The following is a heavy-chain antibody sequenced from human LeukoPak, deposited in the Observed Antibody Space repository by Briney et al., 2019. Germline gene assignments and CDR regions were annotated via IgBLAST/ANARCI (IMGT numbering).Heavy chain of an antibody. CDR3: AKRSSSGYYFDY. J-gene: IGHJ4*02. Sequence: GGSLRLSCAASGFTFSNYAMSWVRQAPGKGLEWVAFIRYEGSNKYYADSVKGRFTISRDNSKNTLYLQMNSLRAEDTAVYYCAKRSSSGYYFDYWGQGTLVTVSS. V-gene: IGHV3-30*02. CDR2: IRYEGSNK. CDR1: GFTFSNYA. D-gene: IGHD3-22*01.